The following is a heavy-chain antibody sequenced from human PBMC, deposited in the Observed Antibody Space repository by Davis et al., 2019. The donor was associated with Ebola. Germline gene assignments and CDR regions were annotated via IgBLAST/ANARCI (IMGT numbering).Heavy chain of an antibody. CDR3: ARVPPGIAAAGKSPEDY. D-gene: IGHD6-13*01. CDR1: GYSFTTYW. V-gene: IGHV5-51*01. Sequence: GESLKISCKASGYSFTTYWIGWVRQVPGKGLEWMGLIHPGDSDIRYSPSFQGQATISADKSISTAYLQWSSLKASDTAMYYCARVPPGIAAAGKSPEDYWGQGTLVTVSS. CDR2: IHPGDSDI. J-gene: IGHJ4*02.